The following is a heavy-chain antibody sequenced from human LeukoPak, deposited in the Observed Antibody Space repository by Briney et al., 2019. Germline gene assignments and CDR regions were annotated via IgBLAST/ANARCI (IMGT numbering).Heavy chain of an antibody. J-gene: IGHJ4*02. CDR2: IYTSEST. D-gene: IGHD5-18*01. CDR3: ARGPRRYSYGSDY. V-gene: IGHV4-4*07. CDR1: GGSISSSY. Sequence: SETLSLTCTVSGGSISSSYWSWIRQPAGKGLEWIGRIYTSESTNYNPSLKSRVTMSVDTSKNQFSLKLSSVTAADTAVYYCARGPRRYSYGSDYWGQGTLVTVSS.